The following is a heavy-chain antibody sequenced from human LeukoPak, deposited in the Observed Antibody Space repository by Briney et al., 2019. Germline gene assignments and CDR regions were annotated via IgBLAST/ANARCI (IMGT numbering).Heavy chain of an antibody. CDR1: GGTFSSYA. J-gene: IGHJ6*02. V-gene: IGHV1-69*04. Sequence: ASVKVSCKASGGTFSSYAISWVRQAPGQGLEWMGRIIPILGIANYAQKFQGRVTITADKSTSTAYMELSSLRSEDTAVYYCARGRGSGWYGYGMDVWGQGTTVTVSS. CDR2: IIPILGIA. CDR3: ARGRGSGWYGYGMDV. D-gene: IGHD6-19*01.